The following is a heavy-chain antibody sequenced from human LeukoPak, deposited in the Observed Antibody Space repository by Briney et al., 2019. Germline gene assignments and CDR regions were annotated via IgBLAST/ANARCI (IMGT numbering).Heavy chain of an antibody. Sequence: PSETLSLTCTVSGGSISSYYWSWIRQPPGKGLEWIGYIYYSGSTNYNPSLKSRITMSVDTSKNQFSLNLRSVTAADTAVYYRARVAYFDSTGYYYSFDYWGQGTLVTVSS. CDR1: GGSISSYY. D-gene: IGHD3-22*01. CDR2: IYYSGST. J-gene: IGHJ4*02. V-gene: IGHV4-59*08. CDR3: ARVAYFDSTGYYYSFDY.